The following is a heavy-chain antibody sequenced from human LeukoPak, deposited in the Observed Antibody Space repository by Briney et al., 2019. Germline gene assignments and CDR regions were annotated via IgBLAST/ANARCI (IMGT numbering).Heavy chain of an antibody. CDR2: INPNSGGT. CDR1: GYTFTGYY. CDR3: ARGGSYNDYGDVYYYYYMDV. J-gene: IGHJ6*03. Sequence: ASAKVSCKASGYTFTGYYMHWVRQAPGQGLEWMGWINPNSGGTNYAQKFQGRVTMTRDTSISTAYMELSRLRSDDTAVYYCARGGSYNDYGDVYYYYYMDVWGKGTTVTISS. V-gene: IGHV1-2*02. D-gene: IGHD4-17*01.